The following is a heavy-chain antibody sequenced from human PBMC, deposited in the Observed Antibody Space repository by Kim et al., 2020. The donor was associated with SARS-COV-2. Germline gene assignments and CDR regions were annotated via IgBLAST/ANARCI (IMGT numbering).Heavy chain of an antibody. V-gene: IGHV1-18*01. CDR2: T. Sequence: TNDAQKLQGRVTMTTDTSTSTAYMELRSLRSDDTAVYYCARVFRRYYFDYWGQGTLVTVSS. J-gene: IGHJ4*02. CDR3: ARVFRRYYFDY.